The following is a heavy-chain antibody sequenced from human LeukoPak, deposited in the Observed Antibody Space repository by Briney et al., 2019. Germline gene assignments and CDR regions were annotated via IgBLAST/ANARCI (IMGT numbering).Heavy chain of an antibody. CDR2: ISGSGGST. CDR3: AKDPNSSGWTRGDAFDI. Sequence: QTGGSLRLSCAASGFSFSSYAMSWVRQAPGKGLEWVSAISGSGGSTYYADSVKGRFTISRDNSKDTLYLQMSSLRAEDTAVYYCAKDPNSSGWTRGDAFDIWGQGTMVTVSS. D-gene: IGHD6-19*01. CDR1: GFSFSSYA. V-gene: IGHV3-23*01. J-gene: IGHJ3*02.